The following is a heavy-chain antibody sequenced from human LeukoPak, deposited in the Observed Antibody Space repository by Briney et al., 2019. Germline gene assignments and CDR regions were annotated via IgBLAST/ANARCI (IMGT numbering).Heavy chain of an antibody. CDR1: GGSISSSSYC. CDR3: ARDRPRWDGYNGGAFDI. CDR2: VSHSGST. Sequence: KTSETLSLTCTVSGGSISSSSYCWGWIRQPPGKGLEWIASVSHSGSTYYNPSLGSRVTISVDTSKSHVSLMLSSVSAADTAVYHCARDRPRWDGYNGGAFDIWGQGTMVTVSS. J-gene: IGHJ3*02. D-gene: IGHD5-24*01. V-gene: IGHV4-39*02.